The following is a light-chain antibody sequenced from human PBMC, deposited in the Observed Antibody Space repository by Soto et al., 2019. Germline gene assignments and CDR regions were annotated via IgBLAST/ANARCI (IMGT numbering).Light chain of an antibody. J-gene: IGKJ4*01. CDR1: QSISNY. CDR3: QQSYDTHSLI. Sequence: DIQMTQSPSSLSASVGDRVTITCRASQSISNYLNWYQQKPGEAPKLLIYTASTLQSGVPSRFSGSGSGTDFTLTISSLQPEDFATYYCQQSYDTHSLIFGGGTKVDIK. V-gene: IGKV1-39*01. CDR2: TAS.